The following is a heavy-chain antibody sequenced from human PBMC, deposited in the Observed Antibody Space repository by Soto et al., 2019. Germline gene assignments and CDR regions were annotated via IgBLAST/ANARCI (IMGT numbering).Heavy chain of an antibody. CDR1: GGSISSGGYY. CDR2: IYYSGST. V-gene: IGHV4-31*03. Sequence: QVQVQESGPGLVKPSQTLSLTCTVSGGSISSGGYYWSWIRQHPGKGLEWIGYIYYSGSTYYNPSLKSRVTISVDTSKNQFSLKLSSVTAADTAVYYCARGIYYDFWSGYPGYFDYWGQGTLVTVSS. D-gene: IGHD3-3*01. CDR3: ARGIYYDFWSGYPGYFDY. J-gene: IGHJ4*02.